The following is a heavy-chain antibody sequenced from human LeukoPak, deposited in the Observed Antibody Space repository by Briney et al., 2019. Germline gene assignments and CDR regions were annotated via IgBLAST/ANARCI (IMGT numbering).Heavy chain of an antibody. Sequence: NTSGTLSLTCTVSGGSISSYYWSWIRQPPGKGLEWIGYIFYSGSTNYNPSLKSRVTISVDTSKNQFSLKLSSVTAADTAVYYCARTFSRYWFDPWGQGTLVTVSS. V-gene: IGHV4-59*01. CDR3: ARTFSRYWFDP. D-gene: IGHD3-3*02. CDR1: GGSISSYY. CDR2: IFYSGST. J-gene: IGHJ5*02.